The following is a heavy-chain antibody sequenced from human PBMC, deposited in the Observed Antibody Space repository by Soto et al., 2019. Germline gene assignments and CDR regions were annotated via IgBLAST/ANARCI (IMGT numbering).Heavy chain of an antibody. Sequence: QLQLQESGPGLVKPSETLSLTCTVSGGSISSSSYYWGWIRQPPGKGLEWIGSIYYSGSTYYNPSLKSRVTISVDTSKNRFSLKLSSVTAADTAVYYCARGDVVVVAATLGWFDPWGQGTLVTVSS. CDR1: GGSISSSSYY. J-gene: IGHJ5*02. V-gene: IGHV4-39*01. D-gene: IGHD2-15*01. CDR2: IYYSGST. CDR3: ARGDVVVVAATLGWFDP.